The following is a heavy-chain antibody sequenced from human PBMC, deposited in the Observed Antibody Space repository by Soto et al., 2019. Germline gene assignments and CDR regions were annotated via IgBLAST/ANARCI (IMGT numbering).Heavy chain of an antibody. CDR3: ARRGDGYKDFDY. D-gene: IGHD5-12*01. CDR2: INSDGSST. V-gene: IGHV3-74*01. CDR1: GFTFRSYW. J-gene: IGHJ4*02. Sequence: PXGSLRLSPSASGFTFRSYWMHWVRQAPGKGLVWVSLINSDGSSTSYADSVKGRFTISRDNAKNTLYLQMNSLRAEDTAVYYCARRGDGYKDFDYWGQGTLVTVSS.